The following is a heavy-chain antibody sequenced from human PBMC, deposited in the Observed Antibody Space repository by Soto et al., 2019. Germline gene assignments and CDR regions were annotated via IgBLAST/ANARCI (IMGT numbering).Heavy chain of an antibody. V-gene: IGHV3-33*01. CDR1: GFTFSSYG. J-gene: IGHJ4*02. Sequence: GGSLRLSCEASGFTFSSYGMHWVRQAPGKGLEWVAVIWYDGSNKYYADSVKGRFTISRDNSKNTLYLQMNSLRAEDTAVYYCARGPRGKLWLQYFDYWGQGTLVTVSS. CDR3: ARGPRGKLWLQYFDY. D-gene: IGHD5-18*01. CDR2: IWYDGSNK.